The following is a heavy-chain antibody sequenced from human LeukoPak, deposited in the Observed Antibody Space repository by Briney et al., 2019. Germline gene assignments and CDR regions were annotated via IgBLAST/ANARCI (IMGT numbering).Heavy chain of an antibody. J-gene: IGHJ6*03. CDR1: GFTFSSYS. CDR3: ASYYYYYYMDV. Sequence: GGSLRLSCAASGFTFSSYSMNWVRQAPGKGLEWVSSISSRSSYIYYADSVKGRFTISRDNAKNSLYLQMNSLRAEDTAVYYCASYYYYYYMDVWGKGTTVTVSS. V-gene: IGHV3-21*01. CDR2: ISSRSSYI.